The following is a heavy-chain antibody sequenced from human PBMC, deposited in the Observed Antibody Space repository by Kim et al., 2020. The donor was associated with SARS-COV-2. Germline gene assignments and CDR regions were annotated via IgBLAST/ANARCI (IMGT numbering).Heavy chain of an antibody. CDR2: IYYSGST. J-gene: IGHJ4*02. Sequence: SETLSLTCTVSGGSISSGDYYWSWIRQPPGKGLEWIGYIYYSGSTYYNPSLKSRVTISVDTSKNQFSLKLSSVTAADTAVYYCARARVEGVSYTPAAINPAYYFDYWGQGTLVTVSS. D-gene: IGHD2-2*02. CDR3: ARARVEGVSYTPAAINPAYYFDY. CDR1: GGSISSGDYY. V-gene: IGHV4-30-4*01.